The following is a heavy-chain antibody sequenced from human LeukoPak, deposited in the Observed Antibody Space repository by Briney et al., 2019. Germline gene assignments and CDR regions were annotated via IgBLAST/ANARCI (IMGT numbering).Heavy chain of an antibody. CDR2: ISYSGST. V-gene: IGHV4-39*01. CDR1: GGSISSTGYY. J-gene: IGHJ1*01. CDR3: AAYFYDTSGYLG. Sequence: PSETLSHTCTVSGGSISSTGYYWGWIRQPPGKGLEWIGSISYSGSTYYNPSLKSRVTISVDTSKNQFSLKLTSVTATDTAVYYCAAYFYDTSGYLGCGQGTLLTVSS. D-gene: IGHD3-22*01.